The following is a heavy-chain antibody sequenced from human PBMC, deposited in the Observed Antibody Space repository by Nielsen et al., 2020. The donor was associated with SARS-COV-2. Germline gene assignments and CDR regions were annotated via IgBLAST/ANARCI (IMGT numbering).Heavy chain of an antibody. J-gene: IGHJ4*02. CDR3: ARVGENCSSTSCYLYFDY. Sequence: SVKVSCKASGYTFTGYYMHWVRQAPGQGLEWMGRINPNSGGTNYAQKFQGRVTMTRDTSISTAYMELSRLRSDDTAVYYCARVGENCSSTSCYLYFDYWGQGTLVTVSS. CDR1: GYTFTGYY. CDR2: INPNSGGT. V-gene: IGHV1-2*06. D-gene: IGHD2-2*01.